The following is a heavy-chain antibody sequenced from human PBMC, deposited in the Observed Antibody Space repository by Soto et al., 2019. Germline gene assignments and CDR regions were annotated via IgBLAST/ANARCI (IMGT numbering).Heavy chain of an antibody. V-gene: IGHV4-59*01. J-gene: IGHJ4*02. Sequence: SETLSLTCTVSGGSISSYYWSWIRQPPGKGLEWIGYIYYSGSTNYNPSLKSRVTISVDTSKNQFSLKLSSVTAADTAVYYCATSLDGDPFDYWGQGTLVTVSS. CDR2: IYYSGST. CDR3: ATSLDGDPFDY. CDR1: GGSISSYY. D-gene: IGHD4-17*01.